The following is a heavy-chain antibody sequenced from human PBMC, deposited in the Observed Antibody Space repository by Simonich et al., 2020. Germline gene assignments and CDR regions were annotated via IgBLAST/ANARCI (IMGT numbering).Heavy chain of an antibody. V-gene: IGHV4-34*01. D-gene: IGHD1-1*01. Sequence: QVQLQQRGAGLLKPSETLSLTCAVYGGSFSGYYWSWIRQPPGKGMEWIGEINHSGRTNYNPSLTRRVTIAVDTSKNQFSLKLSSVTAADTAVYYCARGKGWKNAFDIWGQGTMVTVSS. CDR2: INHSGRT. CDR3: ARGKGWKNAFDI. J-gene: IGHJ3*02. CDR1: GGSFSGYY.